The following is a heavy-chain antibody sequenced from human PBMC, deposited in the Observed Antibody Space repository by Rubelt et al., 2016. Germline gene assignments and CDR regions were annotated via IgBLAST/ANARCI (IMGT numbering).Heavy chain of an antibody. CDR2: IYYSGST. Sequence: GKGLEWIGYIYYSGSTNYNPSLKSRVTISVDTSQNQFSLRMNSVTAADTAVYYCARSNPLLPATTPPYHYYYLDVWGKGTTVTVSS. CDR3: ARSNPLLPATTPPYHYYYLDV. V-gene: IGHV4-59*12. D-gene: IGHD2-2*01. J-gene: IGHJ6*03.